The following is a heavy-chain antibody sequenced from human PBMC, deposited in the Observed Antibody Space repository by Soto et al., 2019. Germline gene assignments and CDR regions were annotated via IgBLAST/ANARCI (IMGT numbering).Heavy chain of an antibody. CDR2: IYNGGST. V-gene: IGHV4-30-2*05. Sequence: SETLSLTCTVSGGSVSSGSYCCICIRQPPGKGLEWIGYIYNGGSTYYRPSLESRMHMSLDATRNHYSLRLTSVTAADTAVYFCARAPVGLDTISYFDYWGQGKLVTVSS. J-gene: IGHJ4*02. CDR3: ARAPVGLDTISYFDY. D-gene: IGHD3-3*01. CDR1: GGSVSSGSYC.